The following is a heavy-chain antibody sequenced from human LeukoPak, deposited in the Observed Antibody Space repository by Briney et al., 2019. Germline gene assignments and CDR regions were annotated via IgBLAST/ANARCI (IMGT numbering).Heavy chain of an antibody. CDR1: GYTFTGYY. Sequence: ASVKVSCKASGYTFTGYYIHWMRQAPGQGLEWMGWIKPNSGATNVAQKFQGRVTMTRDTSISAAYMELSTLTSDDSAVYYCARGSTTTHEKFPNDYWGQGTLVTVSS. V-gene: IGHV1-2*02. CDR3: ARGSTTTHEKFPNDY. J-gene: IGHJ4*02. CDR2: IKPNSGAT. D-gene: IGHD2-2*01.